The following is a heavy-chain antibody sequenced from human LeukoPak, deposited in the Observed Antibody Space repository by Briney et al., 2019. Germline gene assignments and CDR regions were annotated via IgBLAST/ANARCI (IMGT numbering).Heavy chain of an antibody. Sequence: ASVKVSCKASGYTFTSYYMHWVRQAPGQGLEWMGIINPSGGSTSYAQKFQGRVTMTRDMSTSTVYMELSSLRSEDTAVYYCARDLAPRYCSSTSCSNRGSYYYMDVWGKGTTVTVSS. J-gene: IGHJ6*03. CDR2: INPSGGST. V-gene: IGHV1-46*01. CDR1: GYTFTSYY. CDR3: ARDLAPRYCSSTSCSNRGSYYYMDV. D-gene: IGHD2-2*01.